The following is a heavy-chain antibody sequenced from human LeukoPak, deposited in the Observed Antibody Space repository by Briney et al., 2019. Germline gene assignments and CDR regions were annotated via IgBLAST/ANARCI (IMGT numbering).Heavy chain of an antibody. V-gene: IGHV3-23*01. CDR3: AKRYNWNYAPIDY. Sequence: PGGSLRLSCAASGFTFSSYAMSWVRQAPGKGLEWVSAISGSGGSTYYADSVKGRFTISRDDSKNTLYLQMNSLRAEDTAVYYCAKRYNWNYAPIDYWGQGTLVTVSS. D-gene: IGHD1-7*01. CDR2: ISGSGGST. J-gene: IGHJ4*02. CDR1: GFTFSSYA.